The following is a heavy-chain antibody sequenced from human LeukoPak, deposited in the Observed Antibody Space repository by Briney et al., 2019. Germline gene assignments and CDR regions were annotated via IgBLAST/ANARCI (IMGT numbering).Heavy chain of an antibody. D-gene: IGHD5-18*01. CDR2: ISYDGSSK. CDR3: ARARSSYGYGDAFDI. CDR1: GFTFSNHG. J-gene: IGHJ3*02. V-gene: IGHV3-30*03. Sequence: PGGSLRLSCAVSGFTFSNHGMHWVRQAPGKGLEWVAVISYDGSSKYYADSVKGRFTISRGNSKNTLYLQMNSLRAEDTAVYYCARARSSYGYGDAFDIWGQGTMVTVSS.